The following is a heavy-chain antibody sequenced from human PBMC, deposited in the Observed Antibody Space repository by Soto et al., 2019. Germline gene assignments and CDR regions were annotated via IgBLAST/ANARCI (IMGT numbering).Heavy chain of an antibody. J-gene: IGHJ4*02. CDR1: GGSISSSSYY. Sequence: QLQLQESGPGLVKPSETLSLTCTVSGGSISSSSYYWGWIRQPPGKGLEWIGSIYYSGSTYYNPSLKSRGTLXVXTXXNQFSLKLSSVTAADTAVYYCARVSSSWGPAKFAYWGQGTLVTVSS. D-gene: IGHD6-13*01. CDR3: ARVSSSWGPAKFAY. V-gene: IGHV4-39*01. CDR2: IYYSGST.